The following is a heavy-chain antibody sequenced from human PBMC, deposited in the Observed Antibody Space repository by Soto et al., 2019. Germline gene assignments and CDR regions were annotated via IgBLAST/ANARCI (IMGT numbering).Heavy chain of an antibody. CDR3: ARIYDSTGYYKSGADY. Sequence: PGGSLRLSCAASGFTFSTYGMQWVRQAPGKGLEWVAVISYDGYLKYYVDAVKGRFTVARDNSKNTLFVEMNSLRAEDTAVYYCARIYDSTGYYKSGADYWGQGTPVTVSS. CDR1: GFTFSTYG. J-gene: IGHJ4*02. V-gene: IGHV3-30*03. D-gene: IGHD3-22*01. CDR2: ISYDGYLK.